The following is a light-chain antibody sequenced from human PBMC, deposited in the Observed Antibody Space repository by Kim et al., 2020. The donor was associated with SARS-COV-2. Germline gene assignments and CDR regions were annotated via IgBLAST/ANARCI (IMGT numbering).Light chain of an antibody. J-gene: IGKJ2*01. Sequence: EIVLTQSPGTLSLSPGERATLSCRASQSVSSSYLAWYQQKPGQAPRLLIYGASSRATGIPDRFSGSGSGTDFTLTISRLGPEDFAVYYCQQYGSFPYTFGQGTRLEIK. CDR1: QSVSSSY. CDR3: QQYGSFPYT. CDR2: GAS. V-gene: IGKV3-20*01.